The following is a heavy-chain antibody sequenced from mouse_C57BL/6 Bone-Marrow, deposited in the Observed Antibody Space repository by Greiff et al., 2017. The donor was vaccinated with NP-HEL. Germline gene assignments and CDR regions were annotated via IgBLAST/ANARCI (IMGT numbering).Heavy chain of an antibody. D-gene: IGHD2-3*01. CDR1: GYTFTSYW. Sequence: QVQLQQPGAELVKPGASVKMSCKASGYTFTSYWITWVKQRPGQGLEWIGDIYPGSGSTNYNEKFKSKATLTVDTSSSTAYMQLSSLTSEDSAVYYCAREDDGYYYFDYWGQGTTLTVSS. J-gene: IGHJ2*01. V-gene: IGHV1-55*01. CDR2: IYPGSGST. CDR3: AREDDGYYYFDY.